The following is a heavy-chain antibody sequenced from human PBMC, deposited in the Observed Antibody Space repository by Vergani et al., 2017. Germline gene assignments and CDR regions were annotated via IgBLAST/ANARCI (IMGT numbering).Heavy chain of an antibody. CDR2: INPNSGGT. D-gene: IGHD3-3*01. Sequence: QVQLVQSGAEVKKPGASVKVSCKASGYTFTGYYMHWVRQAPGQGLEWMGWINPNSGGTNYAQKFQGRVTMTRDTSISTAYMELSRLRSDDTAVYYCATETRLRFLEWGEYYFDYWGQGTLVTVSS. CDR1: GYTFTGYY. CDR3: ATETRLRFLEWGEYYFDY. J-gene: IGHJ4*02. V-gene: IGHV1-2*02.